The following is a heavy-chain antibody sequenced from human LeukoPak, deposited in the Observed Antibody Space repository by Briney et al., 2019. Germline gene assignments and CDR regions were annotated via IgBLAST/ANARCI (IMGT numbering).Heavy chain of an antibody. V-gene: IGHV3-53*01. CDR1: GFTVSSNY. Sequence: PGRSLRLSCAASGFTVSSNYMSWVRQAPGKGLEWVSVIYSGGSTYYADSVKGRFTISRDNSKNPLYLQMNSLRAEDTAVYYCAREHSGNSFDYWGQGTLVTVSS. D-gene: IGHD1-26*01. CDR2: IYSGGST. CDR3: AREHSGNSFDY. J-gene: IGHJ4*02.